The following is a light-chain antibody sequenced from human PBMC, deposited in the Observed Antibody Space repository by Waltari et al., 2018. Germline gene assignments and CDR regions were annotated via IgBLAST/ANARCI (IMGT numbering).Light chain of an antibody. V-gene: IGKV1-39*01. CDR3: QQTYSNKPIT. J-gene: IGKJ5*01. CDR2: AES. CDR1: QSINSY. Sequence: DIQMTQSPSSLSASVGDRVTITCRASQSINSYLNWYQQKPGKDPKLLIYAESTLQNRVPSRFSGSGSGTDFTLTISSLQPEDFATYYCQQTYSNKPITFGQGTRLEIK.